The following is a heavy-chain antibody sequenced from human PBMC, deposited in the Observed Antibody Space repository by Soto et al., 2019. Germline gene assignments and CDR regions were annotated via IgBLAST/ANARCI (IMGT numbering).Heavy chain of an antibody. CDR2: TRDKAKSYTT. CDR3: GRGSYGGSGRPFDY. CDR1: GFTFSDHY. D-gene: IGHD3-16*01. J-gene: IGHJ4*02. V-gene: IGHV3-72*01. Sequence: EVQLVESGGGLVQPGGSLRLVCAASGFTFSDHYIDWVRQAPGKGLEWVARTRDKAKSYTTDYAASVKGRFTISRDDSKKSVVLQMNSLQIEDTDVYYCGRGSYGGSGRPFDYWGQGTLVTVSS.